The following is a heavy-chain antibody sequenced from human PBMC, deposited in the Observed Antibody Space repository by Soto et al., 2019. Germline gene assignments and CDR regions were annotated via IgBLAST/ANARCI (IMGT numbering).Heavy chain of an antibody. J-gene: IGHJ4*02. CDR3: ARCGSYCGGDCFDY. D-gene: IGHD2-21*02. CDR1: GFSFSGYY. Sequence: QVQLVESGGGLVKPGGSLRLSCAASGFSFSGYYMSWIRQAPGKGLEWGSYISSSSSHTNYADSVKGRFTISRDNAKNSLFLQMSSLRAEDTAVYYCARCGSYCGGDCFDYWGQGTLVTVSS. V-gene: IGHV3-11*06. CDR2: ISSSSSHT.